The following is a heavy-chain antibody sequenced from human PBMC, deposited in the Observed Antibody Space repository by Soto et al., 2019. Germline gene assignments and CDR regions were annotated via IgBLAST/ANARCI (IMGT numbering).Heavy chain of an antibody. V-gene: IGHV5-51*01. CDR1: GYSFTSYW. Sequence: HGESLKISCKGSGYSFTSYWIGWVRQMPGKGLEWMGIIYPGDSDTRYSPSFQGQVTISADKSISTAYLQWSSLKASDTAMYYCARAPQYDILTGYDSPEYYYYMDVWGKGTTVTVSS. CDR2: IYPGDSDT. J-gene: IGHJ6*03. CDR3: ARAPQYDILTGYDSPEYYYYMDV. D-gene: IGHD3-9*01.